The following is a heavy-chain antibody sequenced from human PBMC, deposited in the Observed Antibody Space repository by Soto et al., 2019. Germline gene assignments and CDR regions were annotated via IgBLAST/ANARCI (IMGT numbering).Heavy chain of an antibody. D-gene: IGHD6-13*01. J-gene: IGHJ4*02. Sequence: GGSLRLSCAASGFTFSSYAMSWVRQAPGKGLEWVSAISGSGGSTYYADSVKGRFTISRDNSKNTLYLQMNSLRAEDTAVYYCAKGLYSSSWYHEFDYWGQGTLVTVSS. CDR3: AKGLYSSSWYHEFDY. V-gene: IGHV3-23*01. CDR1: GFTFSSYA. CDR2: ISGSGGST.